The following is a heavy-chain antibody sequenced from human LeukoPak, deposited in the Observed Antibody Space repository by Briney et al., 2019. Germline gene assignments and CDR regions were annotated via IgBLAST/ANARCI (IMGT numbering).Heavy chain of an antibody. J-gene: IGHJ4*02. CDR2: INPDSGAT. CDR3: GRDPFDY. V-gene: IGHV1-2*02. CDR1: GYRFSASS. Sequence: ASVTVSCKASGYRFSASSMHWVRQAPGQGLEWMGWINPDSGATHFAQKLQGRVTMTTDTSTSTAYMELRSLRSDDTAVYYCGRDPFDYGGKGPLVTVPS.